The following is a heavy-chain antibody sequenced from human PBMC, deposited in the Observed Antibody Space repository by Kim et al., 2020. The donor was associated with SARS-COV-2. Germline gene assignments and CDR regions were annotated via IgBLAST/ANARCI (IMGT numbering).Heavy chain of an antibody. CDR1: GYTFTSYG. CDR3: ARSFMITFGGVIAHDAFDI. D-gene: IGHD3-16*02. CDR2: ISAYNGNT. V-gene: IGHV1-18*01. Sequence: ASVKVSCKASGYTFTSYGISWVRQAPGQGLEWMGWISAYNGNTNYAQKLQGRVTMTTDTSTSTAYMELRSLRSDDTAVYYCARSFMITFGGVIAHDAFDIWGQGTMVTVSS. J-gene: IGHJ3*02.